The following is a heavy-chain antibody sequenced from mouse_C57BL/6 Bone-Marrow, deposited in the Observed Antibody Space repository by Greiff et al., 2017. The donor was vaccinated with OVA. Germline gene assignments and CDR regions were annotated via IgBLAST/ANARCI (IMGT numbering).Heavy chain of an antibody. CDR1: GYSITSGYY. CDR2: ISYDGSN. J-gene: IGHJ2*01. CDR3: AREGSSYGPDYFDY. D-gene: IGHD1-1*01. Sequence: EVKLLASGPGLVKPSQSLSLTCSVTGYSITSGYYWNWIRQFPGNKLEWMGYISYDGSNNYNPSLNNRISITRDTSKNQFFLKLNSVTTEDTATYYCAREGSSYGPDYFDYWGQGTTLTVSS. V-gene: IGHV3-6*01.